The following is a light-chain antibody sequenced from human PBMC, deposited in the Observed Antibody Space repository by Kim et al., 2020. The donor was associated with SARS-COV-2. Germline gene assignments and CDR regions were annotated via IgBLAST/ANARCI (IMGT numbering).Light chain of an antibody. Sequence: LSPGERATLSCRASQSVGSYLAWYQQKPGQTPRLLIYDASNRATGIPARFSGSGSGTDFTLTISSLEPEDFAVYYCQQRSTWPITFGQGTRLEIK. J-gene: IGKJ5*01. CDR2: DAS. V-gene: IGKV3-11*01. CDR3: QQRSTWPIT. CDR1: QSVGSY.